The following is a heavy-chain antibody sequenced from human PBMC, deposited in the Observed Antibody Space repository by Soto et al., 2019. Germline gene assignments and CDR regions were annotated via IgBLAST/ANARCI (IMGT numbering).Heavy chain of an antibody. CDR2: IYYSGST. Sequence: SETLSLTCTVSGGSISSGDYYWSWIRQPPGKGLEWIGYIYYSGSTYYNPSLKSRVTISLDTSKNQFSLKLSSVTAADTAVYYCARLRRYSSSPYYFDYWGQGTLVTVSS. CDR1: GGSISSGDYY. D-gene: IGHD6-6*01. V-gene: IGHV4-30-4*01. CDR3: ARLRRYSSSPYYFDY. J-gene: IGHJ4*02.